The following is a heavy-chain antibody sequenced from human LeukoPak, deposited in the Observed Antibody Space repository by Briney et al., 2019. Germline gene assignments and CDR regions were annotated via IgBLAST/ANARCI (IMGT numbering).Heavy chain of an antibody. CDR3: ESNSGPPAAPDY. CDR2: ISYDGSNK. D-gene: IGHD6-25*01. Sequence: GGSLRLSCAASGFTFSSYAMHWVRQAPGKGLEWVAVISYDGSNKYYADSVKGRFTISRDNSKNTRYLQMNSLRAEDTAVYYCESNSGPPAAPDYWGQGTLVTVSS. J-gene: IGHJ4*02. V-gene: IGHV3-30-3*01. CDR1: GFTFSSYA.